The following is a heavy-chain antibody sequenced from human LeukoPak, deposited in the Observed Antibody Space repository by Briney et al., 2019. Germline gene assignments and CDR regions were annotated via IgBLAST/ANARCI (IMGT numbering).Heavy chain of an antibody. CDR3: AKGGYSSEQPYYFDY. Sequence: GGSLRLSCAASGFTFDDYAMHWVRQAPGKGLEWVSDISWNSGSIGYADSVKGRFTISRDNAKNSLYLQMNSLRAEDTALYYCAKGGYSSEQPYYFDYWAREPWSPSPQ. J-gene: IGHJ4*02. CDR2: ISWNSGSI. D-gene: IGHD6-25*01. V-gene: IGHV3-9*01. CDR1: GFTFDDYA.